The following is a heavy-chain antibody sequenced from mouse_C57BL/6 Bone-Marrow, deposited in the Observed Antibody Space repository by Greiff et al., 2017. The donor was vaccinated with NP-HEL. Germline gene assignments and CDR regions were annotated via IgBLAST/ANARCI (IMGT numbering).Heavy chain of an antibody. CDR2: IRSKSNNYAT. J-gene: IGHJ1*03. CDR1: GFSFNTYA. CDR3: GRHGGGSWYFDV. V-gene: IGHV10-1*01. D-gene: IGHD1-1*01. Sequence: EVKVIESGGGLVQPKGSLKLSCAASGFSFNTYAMNWVRQAPGKGLEWVARIRSKSNNYATYYADSVKDRFTISRDDSESMLYLQMNNLKTEDTAMYYCGRHGGGSWYFDVWGTGTTVTVSS.